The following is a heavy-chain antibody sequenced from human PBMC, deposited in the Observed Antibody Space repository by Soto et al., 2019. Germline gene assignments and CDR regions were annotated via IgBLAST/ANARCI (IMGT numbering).Heavy chain of an antibody. CDR3: ARHSGYYYLYTFPY. D-gene: IGHD3-22*01. V-gene: IGHV4-39*01. CDR2: IYFGGST. CDR1: GGSISSSTYY. J-gene: IGHJ1*01. Sequence: QLQLQESGPGLLKPSETLSLSCTVSGGSISSSTYYWGWIRQPPGKGLEWIGSIYFGGSTYHNPSLKSRVTISVDSSKNQFSLRVISVTAADTAVYYCARHSGYYYLYTFPYWGQCTLLTVSS.